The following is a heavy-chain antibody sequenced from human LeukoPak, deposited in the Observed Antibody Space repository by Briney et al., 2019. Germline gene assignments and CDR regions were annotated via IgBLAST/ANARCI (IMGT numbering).Heavy chain of an antibody. D-gene: IGHD6-19*01. V-gene: IGHV4-38-2*01. Sequence: SETLSLTCAVSGYSISSGYYWGWIRQTPGKGLEWIGSIYHSGSHSYNSSLKSRVTISVDTSNNLCSLKLSSVTAADTAMYYCARNSSGYYFDYWGQGTLVTVSS. CDR2: IYHSGSH. CDR3: ARNSSGYYFDY. CDR1: GYSISSGYY. J-gene: IGHJ4*02.